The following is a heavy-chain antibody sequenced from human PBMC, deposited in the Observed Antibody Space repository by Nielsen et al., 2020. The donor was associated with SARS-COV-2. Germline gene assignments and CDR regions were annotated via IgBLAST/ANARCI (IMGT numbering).Heavy chain of an antibody. CDR3: ARDRVGSSGWDYYFDY. D-gene: IGHD6-19*01. CDR1: GFTFSIDW. CDR2: IKGNGGEK. Sequence: GGSLRLSCAASGFTFSIDWMAWVRQAPGKGLQWVANIKGNGGEKNYVDSVKGRFTISRDNAKNSVYLQMSGLRADDTAVYFCARDRVGSSGWDYYFDYWGQGTLVTVSS. J-gene: IGHJ4*02. V-gene: IGHV3-7*03.